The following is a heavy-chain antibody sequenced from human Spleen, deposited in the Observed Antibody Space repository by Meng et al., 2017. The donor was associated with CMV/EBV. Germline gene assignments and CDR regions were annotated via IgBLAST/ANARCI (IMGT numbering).Heavy chain of an antibody. CDR3: AKDHSASWYRDYFDY. CDR1: GFTFSSHA. D-gene: IGHD6-13*01. Sequence: GESLKISCAASGFTFSSHAMSWVRQAPGKGLEWVSAITASGGSTYHVDSVKGRFTISRDNSKNTLYLQMNSLRAEDAAVYYCAKDHSASWYRDYFDYWGQGTLVTVSS. V-gene: IGHV3-23*01. J-gene: IGHJ4*02. CDR2: ITASGGST.